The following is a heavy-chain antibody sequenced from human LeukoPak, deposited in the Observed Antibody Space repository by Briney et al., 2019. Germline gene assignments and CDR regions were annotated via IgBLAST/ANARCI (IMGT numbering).Heavy chain of an antibody. CDR1: RDTFSSDN. D-gene: IGHD4-11*01. Sequence: ASVKVSCEPSRDTFSSDNISSGRQAPGQGLEWMGWISPNSGGTDYAQRFQGRVTMTRDTSISTAYRELSSLRSDDTAVYYCGIHHWAASNNWYFDIWGRGTLVTVSS. CDR2: ISPNSGGT. CDR3: GIHHWAASNNWYFDI. J-gene: IGHJ2*01. V-gene: IGHV1-2*02.